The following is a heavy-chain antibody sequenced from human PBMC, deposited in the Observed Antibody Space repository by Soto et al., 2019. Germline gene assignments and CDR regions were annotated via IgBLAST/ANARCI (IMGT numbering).Heavy chain of an antibody. D-gene: IGHD3-16*01. V-gene: IGHV4-34*01. CDR1: GGSFSGYY. CDR3: ARAGFGSPFDY. J-gene: IGHJ4*02. CDR2: INHSGST. Sequence: TSEILSLTCAVYGGSFSGYYWSWIRQPPGKGLEWIGEINHSGSTNYNPSLKSRVTISVDTSKNQFSLKLSSVTAADTAVYYCARAGFGSPFDYWGQGTLVTVSS.